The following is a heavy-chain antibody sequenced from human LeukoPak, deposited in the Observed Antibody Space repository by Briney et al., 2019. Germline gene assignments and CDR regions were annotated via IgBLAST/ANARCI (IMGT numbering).Heavy chain of an antibody. CDR2: ISAYNGNT. CDR3: ARDLVGANDYYYYYMDV. CDR1: GYTFTSYG. D-gene: IGHD1-26*01. J-gene: IGHJ6*03. V-gene: IGHV1-18*01. Sequence: ASVKVSCKASGYTFTSYGISWVRQAPGQGLEWMGWISAYNGNTNYAQKLQGRVTMTTDTSTSTAYMELSSLRSEDTAVYYCARDLVGANDYYYYYMDVWGKGTTVTVSS.